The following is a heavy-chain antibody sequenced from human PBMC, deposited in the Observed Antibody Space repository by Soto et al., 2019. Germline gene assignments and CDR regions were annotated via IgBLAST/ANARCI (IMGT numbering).Heavy chain of an antibody. CDR3: ASGPTVPFDP. D-gene: IGHD6-6*01. Sequence: PGGSLRLSCAASGFTFSSYAMHWVRQAPGKGLEWVAVMSYAGTYKYYADSVKGRFTISRDNSKNTLYLQMNSLRAEDTAVYYCASGPTVPFDPWGQGTLVTVSS. V-gene: IGHV3-30*04. J-gene: IGHJ5*02. CDR2: MSYAGTYK. CDR1: GFTFSSYA.